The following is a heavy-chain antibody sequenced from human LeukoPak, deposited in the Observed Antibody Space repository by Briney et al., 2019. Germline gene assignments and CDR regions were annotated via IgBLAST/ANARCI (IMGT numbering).Heavy chain of an antibody. J-gene: IGHJ6*02. CDR1: GGTFSSYA. CDR2: IIPILGIA. Sequence: GASVKVSCKASGGTFSSYAISWVRQAPGQGLEWMGRIIPILGIANYAQKFQGRVTITADKSTSTAYMELSSLRSEDTAVYYCARDRLGEPLYYGMDVWGQGTTVTVSS. CDR3: ARDRLGEPLYYGMDV. D-gene: IGHD3-16*01. V-gene: IGHV1-69*04.